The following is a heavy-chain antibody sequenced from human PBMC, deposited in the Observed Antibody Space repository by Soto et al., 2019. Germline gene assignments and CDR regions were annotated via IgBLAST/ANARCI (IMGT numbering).Heavy chain of an antibody. Sequence: QVQLVQSGAEVKKPGASVKVSCKASGYTFTSYDINWVRQATGQGLEWMGWMYPNIGNTGYAQKFQGRVTMTRKTYISTAYKELSNLRSEDTAVYYCARERTGTTRIDVVGQGTTVPVSS. D-gene: IGHD1-1*01. CDR2: MYPNIGNT. J-gene: IGHJ6*02. V-gene: IGHV1-8*01. CDR1: GYTFTSYD. CDR3: ARERTGTTRIDV.